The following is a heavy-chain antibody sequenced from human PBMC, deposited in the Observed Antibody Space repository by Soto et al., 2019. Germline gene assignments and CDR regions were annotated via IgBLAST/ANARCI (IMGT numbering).Heavy chain of an antibody. J-gene: IGHJ5*02. CDR3: ARDLRRAAAGFFNWFDP. CDR2: IYYSGST. Sequence: SETLSLTCTVSGGSISSYYWSWIRQPPGKGLEWIGYIYYSGSTNYNPSLKSRVTISVDTSKNQFSLKLSSVTAADTAVYYCARDLRRAAAGFFNWFDPWGQGTLVTVSS. V-gene: IGHV4-59*01. D-gene: IGHD6-13*01. CDR1: GGSISSYY.